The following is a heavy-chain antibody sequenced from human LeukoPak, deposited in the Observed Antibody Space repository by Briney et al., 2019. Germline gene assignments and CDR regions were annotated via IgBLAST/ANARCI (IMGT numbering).Heavy chain of an antibody. D-gene: IGHD3-3*01. V-gene: IGHV3-7*01. CDR3: ARGGYYDFWSGSFDY. J-gene: IGHJ4*02. CDR2: IKQDGSEK. Sequence: PGGSLRLSCAASGLTFSSYWMSWVRQAPGKGLEWVANIKQDGSEKYYVDSVKGRFTISRDNAKNSLYLQMNSLRAEDTAVYYCARGGYYDFWSGSFDYWGQGTLVTVSS. CDR1: GLTFSSYW.